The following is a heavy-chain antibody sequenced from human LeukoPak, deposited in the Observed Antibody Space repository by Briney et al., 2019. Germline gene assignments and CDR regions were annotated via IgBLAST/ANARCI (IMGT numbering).Heavy chain of an antibody. Sequence: TSETLSLTCTVSGGSISSSSYYWGWIRQPPGKGLEWIGSIYYSGSTYYNPSLKSRVTISVDTSKNQFSLKLSSVTAADTAVYYCAKNVLLWFGELSTNNWFDPRGQGTLVTVSS. J-gene: IGHJ5*02. CDR3: AKNVLLWFGELSTNNWFDP. CDR2: IYYSGST. D-gene: IGHD3-10*01. V-gene: IGHV4-39*01. CDR1: GGSISSSSYY.